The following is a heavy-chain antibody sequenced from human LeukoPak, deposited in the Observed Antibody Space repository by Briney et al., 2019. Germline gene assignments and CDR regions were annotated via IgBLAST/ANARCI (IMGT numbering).Heavy chain of an antibody. Sequence: FGPTLVKPTQTLTLTCSISGVSLSTAGVGVGWIRQPPEKALEWLPLIYWDDVKGYRPSLKSRLTITKDTSKNQVVLTMTNMDPVDTATYYCALHTYKDGYHGWFDPWGQGTLVTVSS. CDR3: ALHTYKDGYHGWFDP. D-gene: IGHD5-24*01. J-gene: IGHJ5*02. CDR2: IYWDDVK. CDR1: GVSLSTAGVG. V-gene: IGHV2-5*02.